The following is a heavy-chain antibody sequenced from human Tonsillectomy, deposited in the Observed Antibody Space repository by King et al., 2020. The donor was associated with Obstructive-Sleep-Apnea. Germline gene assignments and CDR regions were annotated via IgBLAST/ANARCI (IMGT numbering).Heavy chain of an antibody. V-gene: IGHV5-10-1*03. J-gene: IGHJ4*02. CDR1: GYSFPSYW. D-gene: IGHD2-21*02. CDR2: IDPSDSYT. Sequence: VQLVESGAEVKKPGESLRISCKVSGYSFPSYWISWVRQMPGKGLEWMGRIDPSDSYTNYSPSFQGHVTISADKSISTAYLQWSSLKASDTAMYYCASSNSYSGDYFYFDYWVQGTLVTVSS. CDR3: ASSNSYSGDYFYFDY.